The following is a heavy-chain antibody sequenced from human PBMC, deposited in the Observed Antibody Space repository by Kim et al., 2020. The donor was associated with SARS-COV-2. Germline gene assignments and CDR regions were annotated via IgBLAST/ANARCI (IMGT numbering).Heavy chain of an antibody. CDR1: GASVSSGTYY. J-gene: IGHJ4*02. D-gene: IGHD1-1*01. Sequence: SETLSLTCTVSGASVSSGTYYWGWIRQPPGKGLEWIGDIYYSGSTNYNPSLKSRVTLSVDTSKNQFSLKLTSVTAADTAVYYCVRELQRDDANFYLDYWGQGTLVTVSS. CDR2: IYYSGST. CDR3: VRELQRDDANFYLDY. V-gene: IGHV4-61*01.